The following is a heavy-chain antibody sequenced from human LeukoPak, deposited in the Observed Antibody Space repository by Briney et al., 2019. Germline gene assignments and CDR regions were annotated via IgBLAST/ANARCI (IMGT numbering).Heavy chain of an antibody. CDR1: GYTFTSYD. D-gene: IGHD3-10*01. CDR2: MNPNSGNT. CDR3: ATTEWIGELSWYYGMDV. J-gene: IGHJ6*02. V-gene: IGHV1-8*01. Sequence: ASVKVSCKASGYTFTSYDITWVRQATGQGLEWMGWMNPNSGNTGYAQKFQGRVTMTRNTSISTAYMELSSLRSEDTAVYYCATTEWIGELSWYYGMDVWGQGTTVTVSS.